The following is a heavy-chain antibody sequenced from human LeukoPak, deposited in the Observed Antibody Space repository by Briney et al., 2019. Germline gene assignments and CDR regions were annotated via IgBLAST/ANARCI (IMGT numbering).Heavy chain of an antibody. Sequence: PSETLSLTCTVSGGSISSSSYYWRWLRQPPGKGLEWIGSIYYSGSSYYNTSLKSRVAISVDRSKNQFSLELTSVAAADTGVYYCVRGTLKKWFDPWGQGTLVSVSS. CDR2: IYYSGSS. J-gene: IGHJ5*02. V-gene: IGHV4-39*07. D-gene: IGHD3/OR15-3a*01. CDR3: VRGTLKKWFDP. CDR1: GGSISSSSYY.